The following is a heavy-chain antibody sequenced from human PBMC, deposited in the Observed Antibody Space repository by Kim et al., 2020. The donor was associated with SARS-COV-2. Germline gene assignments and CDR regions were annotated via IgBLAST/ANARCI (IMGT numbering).Heavy chain of an antibody. CDR1: GFTFNKYY. V-gene: IGHV3-7*03. CDR3: GRWGGGFDL. D-gene: IGHD3-16*01. CDR2: INQDGFRT. J-gene: IGHJ4*02. Sequence: GGSLRLSCEASGFTFNKYYMGWVRQAPGKGLEWVARINQDGFRTYYVDSLRGRVTISRDNAKSSVNLQMNSLRAEDTALYYCGRWGGGFDLWGQGTLVTVSS.